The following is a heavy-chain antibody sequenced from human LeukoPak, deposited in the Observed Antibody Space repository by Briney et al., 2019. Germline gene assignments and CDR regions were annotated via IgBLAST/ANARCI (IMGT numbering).Heavy chain of an antibody. D-gene: IGHD3-22*01. CDR3: TTVYSDSGGFYFNYCDY. CDR2: IKSKTDGETT. J-gene: IGHJ4*02. CDR1: GFTVSNAW. V-gene: IGHV3-15*01. Sequence: GGSLRLSCAASGFTVSNAWMSWVRQAPGKGLEWVGRIKSKTDGETTDYAAPVKGRFTISRDDSKNTLYLQMNSLKSEDTAVYYCTTVYSDSGGFYFNYCDYWGQGTLVTVSS.